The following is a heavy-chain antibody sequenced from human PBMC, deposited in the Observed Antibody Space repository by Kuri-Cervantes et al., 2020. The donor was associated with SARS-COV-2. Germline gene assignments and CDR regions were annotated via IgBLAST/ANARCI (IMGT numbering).Heavy chain of an antibody. Sequence: SETLSLTCTVYGDSVNSGSYYWSWIRQPPGKGLEWIGYMYNSGRTNYNPSLKSRVTISVDTSKNQFSLKLTSVTAADTAVYYCAREGHGGSYSPIDYWGQGTLVTVSS. D-gene: IGHD1-26*01. CDR2: MYNSGRT. V-gene: IGHV4-61*01. CDR3: AREGHGGSYSPIDY. CDR1: GDSVNSGSYY. J-gene: IGHJ4*02.